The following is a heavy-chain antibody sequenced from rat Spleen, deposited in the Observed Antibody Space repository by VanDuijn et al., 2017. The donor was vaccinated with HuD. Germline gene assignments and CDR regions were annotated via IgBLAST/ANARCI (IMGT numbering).Heavy chain of an antibody. J-gene: IGHJ3*01. CDR2: ITNTGGST. V-gene: IGHV5-31*01. Sequence: EVQLVESGGGLVQPGRSLKLSCAASGFTFSNYYMAWVRQAPGKGLEWVASITNTGGSTYYPDSVKGRFTISRDNAKSTLYLQMNSLRSEDTATYYCTRRDYDGYYPFAYWGQGTLVTVSS. CDR1: GFTFSNYY. CDR3: TRRDYDGYYPFAY. D-gene: IGHD1-12*03.